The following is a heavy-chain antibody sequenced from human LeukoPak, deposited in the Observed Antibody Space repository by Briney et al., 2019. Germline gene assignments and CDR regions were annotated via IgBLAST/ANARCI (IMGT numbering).Heavy chain of an antibody. CDR1: GFTFSSFG. J-gene: IGHJ3*02. V-gene: IGHV3-48*01. CDR3: ARASKLRYFDWSYAFDI. CDR2: ISSSSSTI. D-gene: IGHD3-9*01. Sequence: GGSLRLSCAASGFTFSSFGMNWVRQAPGKGLEWVSYISSSSSTIYYADSVKGRFTISRDNSKNTLYLQMNSLRAEDTAVYYCARASKLRYFDWSYAFDIWGQGTMVTVSS.